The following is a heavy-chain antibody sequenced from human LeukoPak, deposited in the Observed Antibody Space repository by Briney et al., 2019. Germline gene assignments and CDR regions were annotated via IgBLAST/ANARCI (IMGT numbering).Heavy chain of an antibody. J-gene: IGHJ4*02. V-gene: IGHV3-30*18. D-gene: IGHD3-10*01. CDR1: GFTFSNHG. CDR2: MAYDGSNK. Sequence: GRSLRLSCAASGFTFSNHGMHWVRQAPGKGLEWVAVMAYDGSNKSYADSVKGRFTISRDNSKNTLYLQMNSLRTEDTAIYYCAKDKGSESYSTYYFDYWGQGTLVTVSS. CDR3: AKDKGSESYSTYYFDY.